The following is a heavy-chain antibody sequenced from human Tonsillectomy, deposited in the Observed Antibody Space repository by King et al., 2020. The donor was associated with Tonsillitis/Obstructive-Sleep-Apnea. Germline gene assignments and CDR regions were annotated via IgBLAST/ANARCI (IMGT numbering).Heavy chain of an antibody. V-gene: IGHV3-9*01. D-gene: IGHD6-13*01. CDR2: ISWNSGTM. CDR1: GFTFDDYA. CDR3: AKDLIIATSGTPGDAFDI. J-gene: IGHJ3*02. Sequence: VQLVESGGGLVQPGRSLRLSCAASGFTFDDYAMYWVWPGPGKGLEWVSGISWNSGTMVYADSVKGRFTISRDNAKNSLYLQMNSLRAEDTALYYCAKDLIIATSGTPGDAFDIWGQGTMVTVSS.